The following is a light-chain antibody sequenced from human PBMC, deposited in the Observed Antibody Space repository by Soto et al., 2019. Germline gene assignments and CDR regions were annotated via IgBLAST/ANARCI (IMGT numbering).Light chain of an antibody. J-gene: IGLJ1*01. CDR3: SSYTSRSLYV. CDR2: DVS. Sequence: QSVLTQPASVSGSPGQSITISCTGTSSDVGAYNHVSWHQQHPGKAPKLMIYDVSNRPSGVSNRFSGSKSGNTASLTISGLQAEDEADYYCSSYTSRSLYVFGTGTKLTVL. CDR1: SSDVGAYNH. V-gene: IGLV2-14*01.